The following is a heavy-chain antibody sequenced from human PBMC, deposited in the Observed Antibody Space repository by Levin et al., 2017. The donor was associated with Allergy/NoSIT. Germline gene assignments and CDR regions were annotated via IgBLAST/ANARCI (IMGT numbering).Heavy chain of an antibody. CDR2: IGGSGSTI. Sequence: LSLTCAASGFTFSSYSLNWVRQAPGKGLEWVSYIGGSGSTIYYADSVKGRFTISRDNAKNSLYLEMNSLRAEDTAVYYCARWGTYGMDVWGQGTTVTVSS. J-gene: IGHJ6*02. D-gene: IGHD3-16*01. CDR3: ARWGTYGMDV. V-gene: IGHV3-48*01. CDR1: GFTFSSYS.